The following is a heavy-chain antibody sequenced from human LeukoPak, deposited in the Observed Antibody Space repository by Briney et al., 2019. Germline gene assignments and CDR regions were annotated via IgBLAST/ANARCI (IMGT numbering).Heavy chain of an antibody. J-gene: IGHJ4*02. CDR2: ISASSSHM. CDR3: ARDYGGSSPFDY. V-gene: IGHV3-21*01. Sequence: GGSLTLSCAASGFTFSIYNMNWLRQAPGKGLEWVSSISASSSHMYYADSVKGRFTISRENAKNSLYLEMNSLRAEDTAVYYCARDYGGSSPFDYWGRGTLVTVSS. D-gene: IGHD4-23*01. CDR1: GFTFSIYN.